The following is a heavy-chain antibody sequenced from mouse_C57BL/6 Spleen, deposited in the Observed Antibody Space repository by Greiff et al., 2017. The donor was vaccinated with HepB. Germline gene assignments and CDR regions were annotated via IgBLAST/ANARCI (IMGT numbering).Heavy chain of an antibody. D-gene: IGHD1-1*01. CDR2: INPNNGGT. CDR1: GYTFTDYN. CDR3: ARRGYYYGSSYFYYFDY. J-gene: IGHJ2*01. V-gene: IGHV1-18*01. Sequence: EVQLQQSGPELVKPGASVKIPCKASGYTFTDYNMDWVKQSHGKSLEWIGDINPNNGGTIYNQKFKGKATLTVDKSSSTAYMELRSLTSEDTAVYYCARRGYYYGSSYFYYFDYWGQGTTLTVSS.